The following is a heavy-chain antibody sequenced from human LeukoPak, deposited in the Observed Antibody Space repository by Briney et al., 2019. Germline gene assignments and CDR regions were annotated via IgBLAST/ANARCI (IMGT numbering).Heavy chain of an antibody. CDR3: ARKRGYDNYYYYYYYMDV. V-gene: IGHV4-34*01. Sequence: SETLSLTCAVYGGSFSGYYWSWIRQPPGKGLEWIGEINHSGSTNYNPSLKSRVTISVDTSKNQFSLKLSSVTAADTAVYYCARKRGYDNYYYYYYYMDVWGKGTTVTVSS. D-gene: IGHD5-12*01. J-gene: IGHJ6*03. CDR2: INHSGST. CDR1: GGSFSGYY.